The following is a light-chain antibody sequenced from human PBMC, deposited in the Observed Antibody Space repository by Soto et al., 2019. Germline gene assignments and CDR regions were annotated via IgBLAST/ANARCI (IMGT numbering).Light chain of an antibody. Sequence: IVLTQSPATLSLSPGETATLSCKASEPIKTFYFGWYQHKPGQSPRLLINGVYTRATGIPDRFSGSGSGTDGTITISRLEPEDCAIYYCQFYGSSMITFGQGTRLEIK. CDR2: GVY. CDR1: EPIKTFY. V-gene: IGKV3-20*01. J-gene: IGKJ5*01. CDR3: QFYGSSMIT.